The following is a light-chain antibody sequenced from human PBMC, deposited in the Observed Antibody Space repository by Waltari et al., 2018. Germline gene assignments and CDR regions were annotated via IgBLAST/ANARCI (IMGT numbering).Light chain of an antibody. J-gene: IGKJ1*01. CDR3: QQYNYWRT. Sequence: EIVMTQSPDALSVSPGESATLSCRASARVGSALAWYQQRPGQPPRLLIYGASTRATGIPARFSGSGSGTEFTLTISSLQSEDFAVYYCQQYNYWRTFGQGTKVEIK. V-gene: IGKV3-15*01. CDR2: GAS. CDR1: ARVGSA.